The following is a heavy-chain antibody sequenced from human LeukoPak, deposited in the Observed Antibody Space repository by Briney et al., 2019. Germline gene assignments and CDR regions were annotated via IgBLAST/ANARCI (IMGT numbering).Heavy chain of an antibody. CDR3: ARGGDGYNYDFDY. D-gene: IGHD5-24*01. CDR2: IIPIFGTA. CDR1: GGTFSSYA. Sequence: ASVQVSCKASGGTFSSYAISWVRQAPGQGLEWMGGIIPIFGTANYAQKFQGRVTITADESTSTAYMELSSLRSEDTAVYYCARGGDGYNYDFDYWGQGTLVTVSS. J-gene: IGHJ4*02. V-gene: IGHV1-69*01.